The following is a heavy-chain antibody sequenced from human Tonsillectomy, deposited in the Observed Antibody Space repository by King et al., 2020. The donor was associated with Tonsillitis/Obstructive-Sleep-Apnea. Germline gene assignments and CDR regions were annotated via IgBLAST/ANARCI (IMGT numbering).Heavy chain of an antibody. CDR1: GFSFSRYG. CDR2: IWYDVSNK. Sequence: VQLVESGGGVVQPGRSLRLSCAASGFSFSRYGMHWVRQAPGKGLEWVAVIWYDVSNKYYADSVKGRFTISRDNSKNTLYLQMDSLRAEDTAVYYCARDQGYDDDDRVEDWGQGTLVTVSS. CDR3: ARDQGYDDDDRVED. J-gene: IGHJ4*02. V-gene: IGHV3-33*01. D-gene: IGHD3-16*01.